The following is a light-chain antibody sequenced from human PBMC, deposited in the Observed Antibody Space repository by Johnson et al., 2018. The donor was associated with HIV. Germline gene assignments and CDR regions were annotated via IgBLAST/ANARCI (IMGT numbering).Light chain of an antibody. CDR2: DNN. CDR3: GTWDSSLSAYV. CDR1: SSNIGNNY. V-gene: IGLV1-51*01. Sequence: QLVLTQPPSVSEAPGQKVTISCSGSSSNIGNNYVSWYQQLPGTAPKLLIYDNNKRPSGIPDRFYGSKSGTSATLGITGLQTGDEADYYCGTWDSSLSAYVFGTGTKVTVL. J-gene: IGLJ1*01.